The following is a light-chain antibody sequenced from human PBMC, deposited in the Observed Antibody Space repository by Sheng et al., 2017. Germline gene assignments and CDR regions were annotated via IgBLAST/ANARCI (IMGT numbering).Light chain of an antibody. CDR2: GAS. J-gene: IGKJ4*01. CDR1: QSVFSN. CDR3: QQYNYWPPLT. V-gene: IGKV3-15*01. Sequence: EIVLTQSPATLSLSPGERVTLSCRASQSVFSNLAWYQQKPGQAPRLLIYGASTRATGIPARFSGSGSGTEFTLTISSLQSEDFAVYYCQQYNYWPPLTFGGGTKVEIK.